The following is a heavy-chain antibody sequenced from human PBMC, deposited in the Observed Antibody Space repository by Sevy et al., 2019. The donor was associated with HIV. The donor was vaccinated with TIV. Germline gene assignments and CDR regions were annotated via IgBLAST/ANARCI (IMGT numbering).Heavy chain of an antibody. CDR1: GFTFGDYA. Sequence: GGSLRLSRTASGFTFGDYAMSWFRQAPGKGLEWVGFIRSKAYGGTTEYAASVKGRVTISRDDSKSIAYLQMNSLKTEDTAVYYCTRDLEYSSSYYFDYWGQGTLVTVSS. V-gene: IGHV3-49*03. CDR2: IRSKAYGGTT. CDR3: TRDLEYSSSYYFDY. J-gene: IGHJ4*02. D-gene: IGHD6-6*01.